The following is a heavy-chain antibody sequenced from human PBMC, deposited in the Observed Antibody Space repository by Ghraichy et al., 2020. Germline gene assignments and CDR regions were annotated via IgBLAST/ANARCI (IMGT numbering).Heavy chain of an antibody. CDR3: ARGMVTHSSFWYYFDH. CDR1: GFTVNSNY. Sequence: GGSLRLSCAASGFTVNSNYLSWVRQAPGKGLEWVSVIYTGGSTFYADSVKGRFTISRDNSKNTLYLQMNNLRAEDTAVYYCARGMVTHSSFWYYFDHWGQGSLVTVSS. CDR2: IYTGGST. D-gene: IGHD6-13*01. V-gene: IGHV3-53*01. J-gene: IGHJ4*02.